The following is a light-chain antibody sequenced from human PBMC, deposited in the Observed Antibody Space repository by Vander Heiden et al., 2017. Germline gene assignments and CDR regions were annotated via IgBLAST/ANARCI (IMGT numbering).Light chain of an antibody. V-gene: IGLV3-21*02. J-gene: IGLJ7*01. Sequence: SYVLPQPPSVSVAPGQTDRITCGGNNIGSKSVHWYQQKPGQAPLLVVYDDIDRPSGIPERFSGSNSGNTATLTVSRVEAGDEADYYCQVWDSSSDHAVFGGGTQLTVL. CDR1: NIGSKS. CDR3: QVWDSSSDHAV. CDR2: DDI.